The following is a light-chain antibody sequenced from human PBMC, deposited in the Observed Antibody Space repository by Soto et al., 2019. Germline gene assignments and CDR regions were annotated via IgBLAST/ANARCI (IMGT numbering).Light chain of an antibody. CDR3: QVMRT. J-gene: IGKJ1*01. CDR1: QSVSSSF. V-gene: IGKV3-20*01. CDR2: GAS. Sequence: EIVLTQSPGTLSLSPGERATLSCRASQSVSSSFLAWYQQRPGQAPRLLIHGASSRATGIPDRFSGSGSGTDFILTIARLEPEDFAVYYCQVMRTFGQGTTVEIK.